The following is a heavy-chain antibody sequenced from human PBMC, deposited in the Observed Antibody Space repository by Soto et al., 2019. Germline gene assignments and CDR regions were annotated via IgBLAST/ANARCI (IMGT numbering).Heavy chain of an antibody. J-gene: IGHJ4*02. CDR1: GGSISSSSYY. V-gene: IGHV4-39*01. D-gene: IGHD6-6*01. CDR3: ARQAPLEARPGSYFDY. Sequence: SETLSLTCTVSGGSISSSSYYWGWIRQPPGKGLEWIGSIYYSGSTYYNPSLKSRVTISVDTSKNQFSLKLSSVTAADTAVYYCARQAPLEARPGSYFDYWGQGTLVT. CDR2: IYYSGST.